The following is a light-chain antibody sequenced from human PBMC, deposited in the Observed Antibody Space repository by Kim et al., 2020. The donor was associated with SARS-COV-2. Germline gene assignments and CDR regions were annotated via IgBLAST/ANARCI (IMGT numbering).Light chain of an antibody. J-gene: IGLJ3*02. Sequence: GKAVTIAFTRSGGSIASNYVHWYQQRPGSAPTTVIYEDNQRPSGVPDRFSGSIDSSSNSASLTISGLKTEDEAVYYCQSYDSSNWVFGGGTQLTVL. CDR1: GGSIASNY. CDR2: EDN. V-gene: IGLV6-57*03. CDR3: QSYDSSNWV.